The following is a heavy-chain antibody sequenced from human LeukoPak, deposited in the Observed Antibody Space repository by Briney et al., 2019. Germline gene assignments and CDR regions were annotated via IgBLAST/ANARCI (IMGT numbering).Heavy chain of an antibody. CDR2: IYPNSGGT. CDR1: GYTFTGYY. J-gene: IGHJ4*02. V-gene: IGHV1-2*02. CDR3: ARDRRYCSGGSCQPFDY. D-gene: IGHD2-15*01. Sequence: GASVKVSCKASGYTFTGYYMHWVRQAPGQGLEWMGWIYPNSGGTNYAQKFQGRVTMTRDTSISTAYMELSRLRSDDTAVYYCARDRRYCSGGSCQPFDYWGQGTLVTVSS.